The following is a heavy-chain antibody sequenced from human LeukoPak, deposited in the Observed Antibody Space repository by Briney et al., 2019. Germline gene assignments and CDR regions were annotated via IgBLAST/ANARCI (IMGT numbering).Heavy chain of an antibody. V-gene: IGHV3-66*01. D-gene: IGHD3-9*01. J-gene: IGHJ4*02. CDR3: ARRLLTGYYEF. CDR1: GFTVSSNY. CDR2: LYSGDTT. Sequence: GGSLRLSCAASGFTVSSNYMNWVRQAPGKGLEWVSALYSGDTTYYANSVKGRFTISRDNSKNMLYLQMNSLRAEDTAVYYCARRLLTGYYEFWGQGTLVTVSS.